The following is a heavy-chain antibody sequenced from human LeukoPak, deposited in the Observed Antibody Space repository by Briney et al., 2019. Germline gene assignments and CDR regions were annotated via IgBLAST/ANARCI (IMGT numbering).Heavy chain of an antibody. J-gene: IGHJ5*02. V-gene: IGHV3-33*01. CDR1: GFTLSSYC. CDR3: ASGNIPGATYNWFDP. D-gene: IGHD2-2*01. Sequence: PARSLTLSCAPSGFTLSSYCMHWVRQAPGNGREWVAVIWDDGSNKYHADSVKGRFTNSRDNSENSVFLEVNSLRHEDTAVYYCASGNIPGATYNWFDPWGEGTLVTVSS. CDR2: IWDDGSNK.